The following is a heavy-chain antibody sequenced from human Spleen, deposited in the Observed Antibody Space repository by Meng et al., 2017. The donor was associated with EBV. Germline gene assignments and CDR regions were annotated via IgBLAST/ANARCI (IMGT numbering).Heavy chain of an antibody. CDR3: ASESGRGFTPDY. CDR2: LIPKSDAP. J-gene: IGHJ4*02. D-gene: IGHD3-10*01. V-gene: IGHV1-69*01. CDR1: GGTFRSDA. Sequence: QVQLVQAGAEVKKPGSSVKVSGKTSGGTFRSDAVSWVRQAPGQGLEWLGGLIPKSDAPYYAQKFQDRVTITADESTSTHYMDLRGLRSEDTAVYYCASESGRGFTPDYWGQGTLVTVSS.